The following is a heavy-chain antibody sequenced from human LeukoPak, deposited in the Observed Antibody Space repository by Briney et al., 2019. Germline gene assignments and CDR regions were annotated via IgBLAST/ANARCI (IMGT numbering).Heavy chain of an antibody. D-gene: IGHD3-16*02. CDR1: GGSISSSSYY. CDR2: IYYSGTT. J-gene: IGHJ4*02. V-gene: IGHV4-39*01. CDR3: ATWGSYRYYFDY. Sequence: PSETLSLTCTVSGGSISSSSYYWGWIRQPPGKGLEWIGSIYYSGTTYYNPSLKSRVTISVDASKNQFSLKLSSVTAADTAVYYCATWGSYRYYFDYWGQETLGTVSS.